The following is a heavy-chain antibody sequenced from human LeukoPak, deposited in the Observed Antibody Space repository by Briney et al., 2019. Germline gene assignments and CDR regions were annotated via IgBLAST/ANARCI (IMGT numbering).Heavy chain of an antibody. CDR2: IYPGDSDT. CDR1: GYSFSNYW. V-gene: IGHV5-51*01. CDR3: ARRMRGVSTVTTMDY. D-gene: IGHD4-17*01. J-gene: IGHJ4*02. Sequence: GESLKISCKGSGYSFSNYWIGWVRQMPGKGLEWMGIIYPGDSDTRYSPSFQGQVTISADKSISTAYLQWSSLKASDTAMYYCARRMRGVSTVTTMDYWGQGTLVTVSS.